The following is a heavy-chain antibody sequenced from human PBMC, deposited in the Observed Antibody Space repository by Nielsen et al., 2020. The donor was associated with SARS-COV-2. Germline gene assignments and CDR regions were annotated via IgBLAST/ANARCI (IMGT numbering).Heavy chain of an antibody. J-gene: IGHJ3*02. CDR1: GYTFTSYD. CDR2: MNPNSGNT. CDR3: ARVRGITIFRVVINDAFDI. Sequence: ASVKVSCKASGYTFTSYDINWVRQATGQGLEWMGWMNPNSGNTGYAQKFQGRVTMTRNTSISTAYMELSSLRSKDTAVYYCARVRGITIFRVVINDAFDIWGQGTMVTVSS. D-gene: IGHD3-3*01. V-gene: IGHV1-8*01.